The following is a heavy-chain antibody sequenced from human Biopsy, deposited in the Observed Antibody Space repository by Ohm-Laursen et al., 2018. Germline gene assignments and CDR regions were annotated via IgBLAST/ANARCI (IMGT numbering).Heavy chain of an antibody. CDR2: VYYTGST. J-gene: IGHJ2*01. CDR3: ARDRGYYSDRTVPGYFDL. Sequence: GTLSLTCIVSGDSISSYYWSWIRQPPGQGLQWIGYVYYTGSTDYNPSLQSRVTISVDTSKNHFSLRLRSVTPADTAIYYCARDRGYYSDRTVPGYFDLWGRGTLVTVSS. D-gene: IGHD3-22*01. V-gene: IGHV4-59*01. CDR1: GDSISSYY.